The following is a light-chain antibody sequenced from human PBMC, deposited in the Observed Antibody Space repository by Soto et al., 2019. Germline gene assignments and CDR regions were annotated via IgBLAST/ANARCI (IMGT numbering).Light chain of an antibody. Sequence: EIVLTQSPGILSLSSGERATLSCRASQSVSSNFLAWYQQKPGQAPRLLIYAASSRATGIPDRFSGSGSGIDFTLTNSRLESEDFAVYYCQQYHSSPLTFGQGTKVEVK. CDR2: AAS. CDR1: QSVSSNF. CDR3: QQYHSSPLT. J-gene: IGKJ1*01. V-gene: IGKV3-20*01.